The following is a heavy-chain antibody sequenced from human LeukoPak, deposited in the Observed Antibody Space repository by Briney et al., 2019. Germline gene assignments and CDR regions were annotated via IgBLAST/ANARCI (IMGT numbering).Heavy chain of an antibody. Sequence: GESLKISCKGSGYKFTSYWIGWVRQMPGRGLEWVGMICPGDSQTRYSPSFQGQVTISADKSIGTAFLQWTSLKASDTALYFCARRGSSWYGDFWGQGTQVTVSS. J-gene: IGHJ4*02. D-gene: IGHD6-13*01. CDR2: ICPGDSQT. CDR3: ARRGSSWYGDF. CDR1: GYKFTSYW. V-gene: IGHV5-51*01.